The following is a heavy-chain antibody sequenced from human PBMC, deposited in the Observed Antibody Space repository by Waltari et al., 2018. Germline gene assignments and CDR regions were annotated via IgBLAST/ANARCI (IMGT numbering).Heavy chain of an antibody. J-gene: IGHJ3*02. CDR2: ISSSSSYK. CDR3: ARTREQLVESFDI. Sequence: EVQLVESGGGLVKPGGSLRLSCAASGFTFSSYSMNWVRQAPGKGLEWVSSISSSSSYKYYADSVKGRFTISRDNAKNSLYLQMNSLRAEDTAVYYCARTREQLVESFDIWGQGTMVTVSS. D-gene: IGHD6-13*01. V-gene: IGHV3-21*01. CDR1: GFTFSSYS.